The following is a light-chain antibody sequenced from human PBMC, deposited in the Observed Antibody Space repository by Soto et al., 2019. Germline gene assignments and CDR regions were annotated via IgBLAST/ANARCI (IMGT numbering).Light chain of an antibody. V-gene: IGLV2-14*01. CDR2: EVS. CDR3: SSYTSGSTPFV. CDR1: SSDVGGYNY. J-gene: IGLJ1*01. Sequence: QSVLTQPASVSGSPGQSITISCTGTSSDVGGYNYVSWYQQYPGKAPKLMIYEVSNRPSGVSNRFSGSKFGSSASLTISGLQAEDEADYYCSSYTSGSTPFVFGSGTKVTVL.